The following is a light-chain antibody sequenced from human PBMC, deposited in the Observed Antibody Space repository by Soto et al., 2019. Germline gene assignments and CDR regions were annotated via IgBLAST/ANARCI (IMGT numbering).Light chain of an antibody. V-gene: IGLV2-8*01. CDR3: SSYAGSEKPYV. CDR2: EAT. Sequence: QSVLTQPPSASGSPRQSVTISCTGTSGDFGGYDYVSWYQQHPGKAPKLMIYEATNRPLGVPDRFSWSKSGNTASLTVSGIQAEDEADYYCSSYAGSEKPYVFGTGTKVT. J-gene: IGLJ1*01. CDR1: SGDFGGYDY.